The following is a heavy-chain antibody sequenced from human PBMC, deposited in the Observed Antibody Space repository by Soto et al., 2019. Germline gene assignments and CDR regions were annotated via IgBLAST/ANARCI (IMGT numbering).Heavy chain of an antibody. V-gene: IGHV3-30-3*01. J-gene: IGHJ4*02. CDR1: GFTFSSYA. D-gene: IGHD3-10*01. Sequence: QVQLVESGGGVVQPGRSLRLSCAASGFTFSSYAMHWVRQAPGKGLEWVAVISYDGSNKYYADSVKGRFTISRDNSENTLYLQMNSLRAEDTAVYYCARITMVRGVTHYFDYWGQGTLVTVSS. CDR2: ISYDGSNK. CDR3: ARITMVRGVTHYFDY.